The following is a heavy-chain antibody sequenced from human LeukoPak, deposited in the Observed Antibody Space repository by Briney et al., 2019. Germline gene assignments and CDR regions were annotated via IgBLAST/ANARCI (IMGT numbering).Heavy chain of an antibody. Sequence: SETLSLTCAVSGYSISSGYYWGWIRQAPGKGLEWIGSIYHSGSTHYNPSLKSRVTISVDTPKNQFSLKLSAVTAADTAVYYCARAPQGVAAANYFDYWGQGTLVTVSS. CDR1: GYSISSGYY. CDR3: ARAPQGVAAANYFDY. V-gene: IGHV4-38-2*01. CDR2: IYHSGST. D-gene: IGHD2-15*01. J-gene: IGHJ4*02.